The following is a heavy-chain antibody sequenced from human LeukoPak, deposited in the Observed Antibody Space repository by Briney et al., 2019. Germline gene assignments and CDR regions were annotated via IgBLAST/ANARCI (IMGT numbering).Heavy chain of an antibody. CDR1: CGSDSSYS. CDR2: IYYSGST. Sequence: SETRCLTYTYFCGSDSSYSWTWIRQAPGNRPEWIGYIYYSGSTNYNPSLKSRVTISVDTSENQFSLKLSSVTAADTAVYYCRYSGYEKAAFDIWGQGTMVTVSS. D-gene: IGHD5-12*01. J-gene: IGHJ3*02. CDR3: RYSGYEKAAFDI. V-gene: IGHV4-59*02.